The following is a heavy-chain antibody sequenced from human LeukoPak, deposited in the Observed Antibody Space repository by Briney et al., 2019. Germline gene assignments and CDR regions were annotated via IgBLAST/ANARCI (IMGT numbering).Heavy chain of an antibody. J-gene: IGHJ3*01. CDR1: GFTFSSHT. Sequence: GGSLRLSCAASGFTFSSHTMNWVRQAPGKGLEWVSSISSTSTSIYHADSVKGRFTISRDNPKNSLYLQMNSLRAEDTAVYYCARGFRAFDFWAQGTVVTVSS. CDR2: ISSTSTSI. CDR3: ARGFRAFDF. V-gene: IGHV3-21*01.